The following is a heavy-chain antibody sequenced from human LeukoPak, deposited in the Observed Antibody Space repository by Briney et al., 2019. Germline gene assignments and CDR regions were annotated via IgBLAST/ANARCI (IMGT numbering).Heavy chain of an antibody. J-gene: IGHJ6*02. CDR2: IYSSGST. CDR3: ARVTASLSFYYGMDV. CDR1: RGSFSSYY. V-gene: IGHV4-59*01. D-gene: IGHD2-21*02. Sequence: SETLSLTCTVSRGSFSSYYWSWIRQPPGKGLEWIGHIYSSGSTNYNPSLKSRVTISVDTSKNLFSLKLTSATAADTAVYFCARVTASLSFYYGMDVWGQGTTVTVSS.